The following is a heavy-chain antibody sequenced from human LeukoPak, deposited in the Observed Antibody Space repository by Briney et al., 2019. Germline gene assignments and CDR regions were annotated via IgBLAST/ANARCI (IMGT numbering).Heavy chain of an antibody. CDR3: AKDKMVRGVHETNFDY. D-gene: IGHD3-10*01. Sequence: GGSLRLSCAASGFTFSSYGMHWVRQAPGKGLEWGAFIRYDGSNKYYADSVKARFTISTDNSKTTLYLQMNSLRAEDTAVYYCAKDKMVRGVHETNFDYWGQGTLVTVSS. J-gene: IGHJ4*02. V-gene: IGHV3-30*02. CDR1: GFTFSSYG. CDR2: IRYDGSNK.